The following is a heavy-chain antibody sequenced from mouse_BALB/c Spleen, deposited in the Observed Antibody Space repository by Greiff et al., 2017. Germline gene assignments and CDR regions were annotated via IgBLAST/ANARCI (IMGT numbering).Heavy chain of an antibody. CDR1: GYTFTSYV. CDR2: INPYNDGT. CDR3: ASTDHGSSFYFDY. J-gene: IGHJ2*01. V-gene: IGHV1-14*01. Sequence: EVQLQQSGPELVKPGASVKMSCKASGYTFTSYVMHWVKQKPGQGLEWIGYINPYNDGTKYNEKFKGKATLTSDKSSSTAYMELSSLTSEDSAVYYCASTDHGSSFYFDYWGQGTTLTVSS. D-gene: IGHD1-1*01.